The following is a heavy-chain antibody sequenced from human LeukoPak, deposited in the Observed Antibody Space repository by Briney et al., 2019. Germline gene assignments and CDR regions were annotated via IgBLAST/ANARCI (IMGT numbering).Heavy chain of an antibody. J-gene: IGHJ4*02. CDR1: GFTFSHYG. CDR3: AKDAQRGFDFSNSLES. CDR2: IWSDGTDK. Sequence: GGPLRLSCATSGFTFSHYGMHWVRQAPGKGLEWVAVIWSDGTDKYYGDSVKGRFTISRDNSKKTVYLQMNSLRVEDTAVYYCAKDAQRGFDFSNSLESWGQGTLVTVSS. V-gene: IGHV3-33*06. D-gene: IGHD4-11*01.